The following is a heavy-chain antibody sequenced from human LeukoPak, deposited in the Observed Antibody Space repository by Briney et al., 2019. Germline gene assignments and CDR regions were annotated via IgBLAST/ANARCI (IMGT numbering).Heavy chain of an antibody. D-gene: IGHD3-10*01. J-gene: IGHJ4*02. Sequence: GGSLRLSCAASGFTFSSYAMTWVRQAPGKGLEWVSSLSGSGVNIFYADSVKGRFTISRDKSQNTVFLQMNSLRAEDTAVYFCAKAGGYYGSGSPDYFDHWGQGTLVTVSS. CDR3: AKAGGYYGSGSPDYFDH. CDR2: LSGSGVNI. CDR1: GFTFSSYA. V-gene: IGHV3-23*01.